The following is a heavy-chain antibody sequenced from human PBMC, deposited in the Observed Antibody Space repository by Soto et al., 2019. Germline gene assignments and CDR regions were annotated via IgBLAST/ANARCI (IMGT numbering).Heavy chain of an antibody. Sequence: EVQLVESGGGLVKPGGSLRLSCAASGFTFSSYSMNWVRQAPGKGLEWVSSLSSSSSYIYYADSVKGRFTISRDNAKNSLYLQMNSLRAEDTAVYYCAVIPTTVTTYAFDIWGQGTMVTVSS. D-gene: IGHD4-17*01. V-gene: IGHV3-21*01. CDR1: GFTFSSYS. J-gene: IGHJ3*02. CDR2: LSSSSSYI. CDR3: AVIPTTVTTYAFDI.